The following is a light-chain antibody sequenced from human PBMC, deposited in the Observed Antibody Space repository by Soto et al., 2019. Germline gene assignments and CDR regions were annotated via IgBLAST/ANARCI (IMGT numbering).Light chain of an antibody. J-gene: IGKJ1*01. CDR2: GAS. CDR1: QSVSNNY. Sequence: EIVLTQSPGTLSLSPGERATLSCRASQSVSNNYLAWYQQKPGQAPRLLTYGASNRATGIPDRFSGSGSGTDFTLTISSLEPEDFAVYYCQQRSNWPRTFGQGTKVDI. V-gene: IGKV3D-20*02. CDR3: QQRSNWPRT.